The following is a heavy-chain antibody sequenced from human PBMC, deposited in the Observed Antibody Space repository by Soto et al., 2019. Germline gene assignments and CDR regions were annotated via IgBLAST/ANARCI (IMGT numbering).Heavy chain of an antibody. D-gene: IGHD4-17*01. CDR3: ARQSSVYGPYFDY. J-gene: IGHJ4*02. CDR2: IYSDGSST. V-gene: IGHV3-74*01. Sequence: EVQLVESGGGSVQPGGSLRLSCAASRFTFSRYYMHWVRQSPGTGLVWVSRIYSDGSSTRYADSVKGRFTISRDNAKNTLYLQMSSLRVEDTAVYYCARQSSVYGPYFDYWGQGTLVTVSS. CDR1: RFTFSRYY.